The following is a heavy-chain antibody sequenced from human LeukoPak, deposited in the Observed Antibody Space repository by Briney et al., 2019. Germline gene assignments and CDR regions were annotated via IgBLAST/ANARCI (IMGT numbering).Heavy chain of an antibody. CDR3: ARAGDNGNLA. D-gene: IGHD1-26*01. V-gene: IGHV1-2*02. Sequence: GASVKVSCKASGYTFSSYGISWVRQAPGQGLGWMGWINPNSGGTNYAQDFHGRVTMTRDTSISTAYMELSRLRSDDTAVYYCARAGDNGNLAWGQGTLVIVSS. J-gene: IGHJ5*02. CDR1: GYTFSSYG. CDR2: INPNSGGT.